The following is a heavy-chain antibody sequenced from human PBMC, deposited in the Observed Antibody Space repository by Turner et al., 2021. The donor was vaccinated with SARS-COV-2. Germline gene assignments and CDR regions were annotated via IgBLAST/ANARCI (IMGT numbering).Heavy chain of an antibody. J-gene: IGHJ6*02. CDR1: GGSISSKS. Sequence: QVQLPESGPGLVKPSETLSLTCTVSGGSISSKSWSWVRQSPGKGLEWIGYFYKIGTIDYNPTLRSRVTISVDTSKNQLSLKLSSVTAADTAVYYCARHQGSASGYDHGMNVWGQGTAVIVSS. D-gene: IGHD1-26*01. V-gene: IGHV4-59*08. CDR2: FYKIGTI. CDR3: ARHQGSASGYDHGMNV.